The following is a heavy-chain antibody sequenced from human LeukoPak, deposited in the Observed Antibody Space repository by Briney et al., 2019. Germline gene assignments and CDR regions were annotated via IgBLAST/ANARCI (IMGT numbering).Heavy chain of an antibody. D-gene: IGHD6-13*01. CDR3: ARHRDSSSWYY. V-gene: IGHV4-59*08. J-gene: IGHJ4*02. CDR1: GGSISSYY. CDR2: IYYSGST. Sequence: SETLSLTCTVSGGSISSYYWSWIRQPPGKGLEWIGYIYYSGSTNYNPSLKSRVTISVDTSKNQLSLKPSSVTAADTAVYYCARHRDSSSWYYWGQGTLVIVSS.